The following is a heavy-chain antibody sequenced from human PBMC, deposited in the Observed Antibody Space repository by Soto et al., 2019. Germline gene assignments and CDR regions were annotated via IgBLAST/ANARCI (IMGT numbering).Heavy chain of an antibody. J-gene: IGHJ5*02. V-gene: IGHV3-74*01. D-gene: IGHD3-9*01. Sequence: PGGSLRLSCAASGFTFSSYWMHWVRQAPGEGLVWVSRIIRDGSTTSYADSVKGRFTISRDNAKDTLYLQINSLRAEDTAVYYCARGVNGYYYVDAWGQGTPVTVSS. CDR1: GFTFSSYW. CDR2: IIRDGSTT. CDR3: ARGVNGYYYVDA.